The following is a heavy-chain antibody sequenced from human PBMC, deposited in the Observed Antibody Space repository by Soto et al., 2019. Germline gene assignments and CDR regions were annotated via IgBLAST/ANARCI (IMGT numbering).Heavy chain of an antibody. CDR3: ARVREGCSSTSCYFDP. J-gene: IGHJ5*02. Sequence: SETLSLTCAVSGGSISSSNWWNWVRQPPGKGLEWIGEIHHSGSTNYNPSLKSRVTISVDKSKNQFSLKLNSVTAADTAVYYCARVREGCSSTSCYFDPWGQGTLVTVSS. CDR1: GGSISSSNW. V-gene: IGHV4-4*02. CDR2: IHHSGST. D-gene: IGHD2-2*01.